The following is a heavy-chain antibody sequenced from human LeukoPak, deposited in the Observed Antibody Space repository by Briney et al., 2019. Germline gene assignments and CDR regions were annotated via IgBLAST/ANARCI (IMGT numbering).Heavy chain of an antibody. V-gene: IGHV5-51*01. D-gene: IGHD2-15*01. J-gene: IGHJ5*02. CDR3: ARCLGYCSGGSCYQYHPCWFDP. CDR2: IYPGDSDT. CDR1: GYSFTSYW. Sequence: KCGESLKISCKGSGYSFTSYWIGWVRQMPGKGLEWMGIIYPGDSDTRYSPSFQGQVTISADKSISTAYLQWSSLKASDTAMYYCARCLGYCSGGSCYQYHPCWFDPWGQGTLVTVSS.